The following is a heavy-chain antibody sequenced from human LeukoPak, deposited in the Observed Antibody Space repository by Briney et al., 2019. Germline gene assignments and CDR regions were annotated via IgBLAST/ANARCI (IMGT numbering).Heavy chain of an antibody. V-gene: IGHV1-46*01. Sequence: ASVKVSCKASGYTFTSYYMHWVRQAPGQGLEWMGIISPSGGSTSYAQKFQGRVTMTRDTSTSTVYMELSSLRSEDTAVYYCARGSSSDYYSWRRGGFDYWGQGTLVTVSS. D-gene: IGHD3-22*01. CDR2: ISPSGGST. CDR1: GYTFTSYY. J-gene: IGHJ4*02. CDR3: ARGSSSDYYSWRRGGFDY.